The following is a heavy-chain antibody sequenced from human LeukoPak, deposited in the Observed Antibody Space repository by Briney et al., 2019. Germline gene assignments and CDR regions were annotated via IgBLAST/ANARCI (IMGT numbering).Heavy chain of an antibody. D-gene: IGHD3-10*01. V-gene: IGHV1-24*01. J-gene: IGHJ5*02. CDR3: ASLNYYGSGSYYNYWFDP. Sequence: ASVKVSCKVSGYTLTELSMHWVRQAPGKGLEWMGGFDPEDGETIYAQKFRGRVTMTEDTSTDTAYMELSSLRSEDTAVYYCASLNYYGSGSYYNYWFDPWGQGTLVTVSS. CDR2: FDPEDGET. CDR1: GYTLTELS.